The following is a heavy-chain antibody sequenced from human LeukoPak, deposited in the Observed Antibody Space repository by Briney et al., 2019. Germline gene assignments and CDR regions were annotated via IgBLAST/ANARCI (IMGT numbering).Heavy chain of an antibody. CDR1: GVSISSYY. Sequence: SETLSLTCTVSGVSISSYYWSWIRQPPGRGLEWIGYIYYSGSTNYNPSPKSRVTISVDTSKNQFSLKLSSVTAADTAVYYCARAHPDYDILTGYSYYFDYWGQGTLVTVSS. CDR3: ARAHPDYDILTGYSYYFDY. V-gene: IGHV4-59*01. J-gene: IGHJ4*02. D-gene: IGHD3-9*01. CDR2: IYYSGST.